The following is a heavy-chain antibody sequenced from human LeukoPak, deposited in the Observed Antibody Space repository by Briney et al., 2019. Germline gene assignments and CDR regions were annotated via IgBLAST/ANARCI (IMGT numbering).Heavy chain of an antibody. Sequence: PSEAMALTCTVSGGSMRSGGYYWSWIRQHPGKGLEWIGYIYYSGSTYYNPSLKSRVTISVDTSKNQFSLKLSSVTAADTAVYYCARWGRIGLYWGQGTLVTVSS. D-gene: IGHD3-16*01. CDR3: ARWGRIGLY. CDR1: GGSMRSGGYY. CDR2: IYYSGST. J-gene: IGHJ4*02. V-gene: IGHV4-31*03.